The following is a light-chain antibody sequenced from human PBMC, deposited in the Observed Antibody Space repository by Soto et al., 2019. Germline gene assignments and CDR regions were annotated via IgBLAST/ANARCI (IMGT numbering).Light chain of an antibody. CDR1: SFNIGNNY. Sequence: QSVLTQSPSVSAAPGQTVTISCSGSSFNIGNNYVSWYQQLPGTAPKLLIYDNNKRPSGIPDRFSGSKSGTSATLAITGLQTGDEADYYCGTWDSSPSALFGGGTKVTVL. V-gene: IGLV1-51*01. CDR3: GTWDSSPSAL. CDR2: DNN. J-gene: IGLJ2*01.